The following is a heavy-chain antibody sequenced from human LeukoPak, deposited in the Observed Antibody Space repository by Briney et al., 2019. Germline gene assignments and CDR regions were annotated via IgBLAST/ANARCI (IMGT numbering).Heavy chain of an antibody. Sequence: KASQTLSLTCTVSGGSISSGSYYWSWIRQPAGKGLEWIGRIYTSGSTNYNPSLKSRVTISVDTSKNQFSLKLSSVTAAGTAVYYCARDGFWAFDYWGQGTLVTVSS. CDR1: GGSISSGSYY. J-gene: IGHJ4*02. CDR2: IYTSGST. CDR3: ARDGFWAFDY. D-gene: IGHD3-3*01. V-gene: IGHV4-61*02.